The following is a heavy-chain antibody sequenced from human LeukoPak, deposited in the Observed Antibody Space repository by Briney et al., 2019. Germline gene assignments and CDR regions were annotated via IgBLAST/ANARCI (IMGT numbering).Heavy chain of an antibody. CDR3: ARGIGLAGLSDY. J-gene: IGHJ4*02. Sequence: GASVKVSCKASGYTFTSYDINWVRQATGQGLEWMGWMNPNSGNTGYAQKFPGRVTMTRNTSISTAYMELSSLRSEDTAVYYCARGIGLAGLSDYWGQGTLVTVSS. CDR1: GYTFTSYD. V-gene: IGHV1-8*01. CDR2: MNPNSGNT. D-gene: IGHD6-13*01.